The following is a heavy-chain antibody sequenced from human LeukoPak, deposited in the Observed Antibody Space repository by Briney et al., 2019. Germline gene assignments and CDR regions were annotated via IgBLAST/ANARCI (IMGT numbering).Heavy chain of an antibody. J-gene: IGHJ6*02. Sequence: TGGSLRLSCAASRFTFSSYAMTWASQAPGKGLEWVSAVSGSGGSTSYADSARGRFTISRDNSKNTLYLQMNSLRVEDTAKYYCAKNCGGDCVDVYYYYYYGMDVWGQGTTVTVSS. CDR3: AKNCGGDCVDVYYYYYYGMDV. D-gene: IGHD2-21*02. CDR2: VSGSGGST. CDR1: RFTFSSYA. V-gene: IGHV3-23*01.